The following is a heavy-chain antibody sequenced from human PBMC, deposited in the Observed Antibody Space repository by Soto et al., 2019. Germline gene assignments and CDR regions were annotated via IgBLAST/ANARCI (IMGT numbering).Heavy chain of an antibody. D-gene: IGHD3-3*01. CDR3: ATFTRFLEWSTSYYGMDV. CDR2: FDPEDGET. V-gene: IGHV1-24*01. Sequence: ASVKVSCKVSGYTLTELSMHWVRQAPGKGLEWMRGFDPEDGETIYAQKFQGRVTMTEDTSTDTAYMELSSLRSEDTAVYYCATFTRFLEWSTSYYGMDVWGQGTTVTVSS. J-gene: IGHJ6*02. CDR1: GYTLTELS.